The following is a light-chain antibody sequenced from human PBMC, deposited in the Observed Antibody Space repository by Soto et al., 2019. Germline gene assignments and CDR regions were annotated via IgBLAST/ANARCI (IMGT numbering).Light chain of an antibody. CDR2: AAS. Sequence: DIQMTQSPSSLSASVGDRVTITCRASKGINNFLAWYQQRTGKVPKLLIYAASTLQSGFPSRFSRNRSRTDFTITINSLQPEDVAAYYCQSYISPPPTFGRGTQVEIK. J-gene: IGKJ1*01. CDR3: QSYISPPPT. CDR1: KGINNF. V-gene: IGKV1-27*01.